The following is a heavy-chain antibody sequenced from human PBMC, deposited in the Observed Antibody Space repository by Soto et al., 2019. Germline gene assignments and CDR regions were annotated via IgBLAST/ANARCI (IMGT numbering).Heavy chain of an antibody. Sequence: EVQLLESGGGLVQPGGSLRLSCAASGFTFSNYAVTWVRQAPGKGVEWVSTISGSGGSTYYADSVKGLFTISRDNSKNTLLLQMNSLRSEDTAVYYCAKDQGSSWYEIDYWGQGTLVTVPS. CDR3: AKDQGSSWYEIDY. CDR1: GFTFSNYA. D-gene: IGHD6-13*01. J-gene: IGHJ4*02. CDR2: ISGSGGST. V-gene: IGHV3-23*01.